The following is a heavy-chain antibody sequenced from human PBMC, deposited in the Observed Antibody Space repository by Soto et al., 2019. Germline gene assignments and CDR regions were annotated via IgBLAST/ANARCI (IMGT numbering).Heavy chain of an antibody. J-gene: IGHJ3*01. V-gene: IGHV5-51*01. Sequence: PGESLKISCKASGYSFTNYWIGWVRQMPGNGLEWMGIIYPADSNTKHSPSFQGQISISADKSINTAYLQWGSLKASDTAMYFCARQKEKRHFGWSSSPHDGFDFWGQGTMVTVSS. CDR1: GYSFTNYW. CDR2: IYPADSNT. CDR3: ARQKEKRHFGWSSSPHDGFDF. D-gene: IGHD3-9*01.